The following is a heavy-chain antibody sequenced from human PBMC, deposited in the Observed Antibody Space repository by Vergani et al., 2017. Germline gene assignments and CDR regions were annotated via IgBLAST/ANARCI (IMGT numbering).Heavy chain of an antibody. V-gene: IGHV1-8*01. D-gene: IGHD3-22*01. J-gene: IGHJ3*02. CDR3: ARGSYYYESSGSLQYAFDI. Sequence: QVQLVQSGAEVKKPGASVKVSCKASGYTFTSYDINWVRQATGQGLEWMGWMNPNSGNTGYAQKFQGRVTMTRNTSISTAYMELSSLRSEDTAVYYCARGSYYYESSGSLQYAFDIWGQGTMVTVSS. CDR2: MNPNSGNT. CDR1: GYTFTSYD.